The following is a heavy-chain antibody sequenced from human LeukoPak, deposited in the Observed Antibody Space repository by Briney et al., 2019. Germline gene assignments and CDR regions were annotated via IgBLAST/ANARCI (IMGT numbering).Heavy chain of an antibody. Sequence: ASVKVSCRASGYTFTGYYMHWVRQAPGQGLEWMGWINPNSGGTNYAQKFQGRVTVTRDTSISTAYMELSRLRSDDTAVYYCAREQGVVVPAAINLPDYYYGMDVWGQGTTVTVSS. V-gene: IGHV1-2*02. CDR3: AREQGVVVPAAINLPDYYYGMDV. CDR1: GYTFTGYY. J-gene: IGHJ6*02. D-gene: IGHD2-2*01. CDR2: INPNSGGT.